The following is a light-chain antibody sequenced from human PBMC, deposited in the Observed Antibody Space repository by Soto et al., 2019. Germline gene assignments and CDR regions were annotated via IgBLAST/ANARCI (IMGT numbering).Light chain of an antibody. CDR1: SSDVGGQNY. V-gene: IGLV2-14*01. CDR3: SSYSSSGTLFV. J-gene: IGLJ1*01. CDR2: EVT. Sequence: QSVLTQPASVSGSPGQSITVSCTGTSSDVGGQNYVSWFQQQPGQAPKLVSYEVTTRHSEVSTRFSGSKTCNTASLTITGLQAEDEADYLCSSYSSSGTLFVFGTGTNVTVL.